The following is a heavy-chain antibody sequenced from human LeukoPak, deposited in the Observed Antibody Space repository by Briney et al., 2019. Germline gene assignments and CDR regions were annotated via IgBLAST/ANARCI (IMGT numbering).Heavy chain of an antibody. CDR1: GYSFTGYY. CDR2: INPNSGGT. J-gene: IGHJ4*02. D-gene: IGHD2-2*01. CDR3: ARDPTLRYCSNTNCYLLGDY. V-gene: IGHV1-2*02. Sequence: ASVKLSCKASGYSFTGYYMHWVRQAPVQGLEWMGWINPNSGGTNYAQKVQGGVTMTRGTSISTAYMEVSSLRSDDTAVYYCARDPTLRYCSNTNCYLLGDYWGQGTLVIVSS.